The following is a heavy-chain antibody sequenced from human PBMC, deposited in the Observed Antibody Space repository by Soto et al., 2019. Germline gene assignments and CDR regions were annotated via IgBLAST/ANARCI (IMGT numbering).Heavy chain of an antibody. CDR3: ARLATLDRVDAFDI. CDR1: GGSISSSSYY. CDR2: IYYSGST. D-gene: IGHD1-1*01. V-gene: IGHV4-39*01. J-gene: IGHJ3*02. Sequence: QLQLQESGPGLVKPSETLSLTCTVSGGSISSSSYYWGWIRQPPGKGLEWIGSIYYSGSTYYNPSLKSRVTISVDTSKNQFSLKLSSVTAADTAVYYCARLATLDRVDAFDIWGQGTMVTVSS.